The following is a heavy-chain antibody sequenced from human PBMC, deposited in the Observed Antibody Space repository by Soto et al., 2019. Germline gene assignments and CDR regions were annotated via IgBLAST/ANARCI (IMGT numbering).Heavy chain of an antibody. CDR1: GFTFSQHA. Sequence: QELVVESGGGVVQSGGSLRLSCEASGFTFSQHAIHWVRQAPGKGPEWVAVVSYDGDKTYFADSVRGRMTLSRDNSNHTVSLHMTNLTPEDTAVSFCVSGAGAGSLLVVWGQGTMVIASS. V-gene: IGHV3-30-3*01. D-gene: IGHD6-13*01. CDR2: VSYDGDKT. CDR3: VSGAGAGSLLVV. J-gene: IGHJ4*02.